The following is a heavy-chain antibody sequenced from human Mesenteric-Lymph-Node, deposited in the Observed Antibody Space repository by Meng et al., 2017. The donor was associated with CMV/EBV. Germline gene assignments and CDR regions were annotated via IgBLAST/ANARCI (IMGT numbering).Heavy chain of an antibody. CDR3: ARVGPPNRYCSGGSCYSGGGDYYYYYGMDV. Sequence: GSLRLSCTVSGGSVSSGHYFWSWIRQPPGKGLEWIGYIYYRGSTNYNPSLKSRVTISVDTSKNQFSLKLSSVTAADTAVYYWARVGPPNRYCSGGSCYSGGGDYYYYYGMDVWGQGTTVTVSS. CDR2: IYYRGST. CDR1: GGSVSSGHYF. D-gene: IGHD2-15*01. V-gene: IGHV4-61*01. J-gene: IGHJ6*02.